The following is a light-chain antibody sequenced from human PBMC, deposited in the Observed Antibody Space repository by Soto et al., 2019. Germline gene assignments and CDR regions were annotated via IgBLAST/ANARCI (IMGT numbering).Light chain of an antibody. CDR1: SSNIGSDY. CDR2: DNN. J-gene: IGLJ2*01. CDR3: QSYDSSLSAVV. Sequence: QSALTQPPSVSAAPGQKVTISCSGTSSNIGSDYVSWYQQLPGTAPKLLIYDNNKRPSGIPDRFSGSKSGTSATLGITGLQAEDEADYYCQSYDSSLSAVVFGGVTQLTVL. V-gene: IGLV1-51*01.